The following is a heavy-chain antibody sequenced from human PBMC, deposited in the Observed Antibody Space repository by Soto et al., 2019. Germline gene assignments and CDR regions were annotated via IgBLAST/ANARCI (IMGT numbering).Heavy chain of an antibody. Sequence: PPGKGLEWIGYIHYSGSTSYNPSLKSRVAISVDTSKNQFSLRLTSVAAADTAVYYCARSTGYGDSFFDYWGQGILVTVSS. CDR2: IHYSGST. V-gene: IGHV4-59*01. J-gene: IGHJ4*02. D-gene: IGHD4-17*01. CDR3: ARSTGYGDSFFDY.